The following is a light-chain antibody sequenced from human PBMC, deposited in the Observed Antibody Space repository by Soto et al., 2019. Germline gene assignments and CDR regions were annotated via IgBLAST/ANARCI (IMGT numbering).Light chain of an antibody. CDR1: SSDVGTFSL. V-gene: IGLV2-23*01. Sequence: QPVLTQPASVSGSPGQSITISCTGASSDVGTFSLVSWYQQHPGKAPKLIIYEGNKRPSGVSSRFSGFKSGDTVSLTVSGLQAEDEADYYCCSYATSSTYVFGTGTQLTVL. CDR3: CSYATSSTYV. CDR2: EGN. J-gene: IGLJ1*01.